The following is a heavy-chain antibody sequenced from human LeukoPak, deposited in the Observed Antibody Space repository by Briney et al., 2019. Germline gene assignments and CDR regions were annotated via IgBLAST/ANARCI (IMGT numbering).Heavy chain of an antibody. D-gene: IGHD2-2*01. CDR2: INHSGST. CDR3: VVVQAAMFTLHY. Sequence: SETLSLTCAVSGGSFSGYYRCWIRQPPGKGLEWIGEINHSGSTNYNPSLKSRVTISVDTSKNQFSLKLSSVTAADTAVYYCVVVQAAMFTLHYWGQGTLVTVSS. J-gene: IGHJ4*02. V-gene: IGHV4-34*01. CDR1: GGSFSGYY.